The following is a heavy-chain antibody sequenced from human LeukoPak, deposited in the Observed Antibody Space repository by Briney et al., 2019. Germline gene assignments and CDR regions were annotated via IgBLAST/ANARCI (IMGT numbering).Heavy chain of an antibody. Sequence: PGGSLRLSCAASGFTLNDHYMDWVRQAPGKGLEWVGRIKNKRGSYTADYAASVKGRFTISRDDSQNSLYLQMNSQKTEDTAVYYCGRDTATALDYWGQGTLVTVSS. V-gene: IGHV3-72*01. CDR3: GRDTATALDY. D-gene: IGHD2-21*02. CDR1: GFTLNDHY. J-gene: IGHJ4*02. CDR2: IKNKRGSYTA.